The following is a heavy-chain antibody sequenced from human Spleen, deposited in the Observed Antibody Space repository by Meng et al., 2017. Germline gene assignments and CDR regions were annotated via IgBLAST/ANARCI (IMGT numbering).Heavy chain of an antibody. D-gene: IGHD6-13*01. V-gene: IGHV4-39*06. J-gene: IGHJ4*02. CDR3: ARRRAAAGMGY. CDR2: FYYTGKT. Sequence: RVQLQESGPGLVKPSQTLSLTCSVSGGSISSGYYYWSWIRQHPGKGLEWIGNFYYTGKTNYNPSLKSRLTISVDKSKNQFSLKLSSVTAADTAVYYCARRRAAAGMGYWGQGTLVTVSS. CDR1: GGSISSGYYY.